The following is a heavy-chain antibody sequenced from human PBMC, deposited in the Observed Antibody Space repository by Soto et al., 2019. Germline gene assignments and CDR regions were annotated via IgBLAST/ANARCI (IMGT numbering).Heavy chain of an antibody. J-gene: IGHJ5*02. CDR3: ARGWSRRFLNWFDP. CDR1: GGSISSSSYY. Sequence: QLQLQESGPGLVKPSETLSLTCTVSGGSISSSSYYWGWIRQPPGNGLEWIGSIYYSGSTYYNPSLKSRVTISVDTSKNQFSLKLSSVTAADTAVYYCARGWSRRFLNWFDPWGQGTLVTVSS. CDR2: IYYSGST. V-gene: IGHV4-39*01. D-gene: IGHD3-3*01.